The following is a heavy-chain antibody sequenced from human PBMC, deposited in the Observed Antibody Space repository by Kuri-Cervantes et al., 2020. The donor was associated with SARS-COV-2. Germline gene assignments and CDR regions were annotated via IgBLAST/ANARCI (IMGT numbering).Heavy chain of an antibody. D-gene: IGHD3-10*01. V-gene: IGHV4-4*02. Sequence: GSLRPSCAVSGGSISSINWWSWVRQPPGKGLEWIGEIYHSGSTNYNPSLKSRVTISVDKSKNQFSLKLSSVTAADTAVYYCARVGDYYGSGSVDYWGQGTLVTVSS. CDR1: GGSISSINW. J-gene: IGHJ4*02. CDR2: IYHSGST. CDR3: ARVGDYYGSGSVDY.